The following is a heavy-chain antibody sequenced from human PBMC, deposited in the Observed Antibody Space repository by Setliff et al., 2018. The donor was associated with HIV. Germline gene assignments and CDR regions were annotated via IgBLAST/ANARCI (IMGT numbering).Heavy chain of an antibody. CDR2: ISPYDGAK. CDR1: GYTFIDYF. J-gene: IGHJ4*02. CDR3: ARQLSNSLDY. D-gene: IGHD1-1*01. Sequence: WASVKVSCKASGYTFIDYFMHWVRQAPGQGLEWMGWISPYDGAKRATGRFRGRVTMTTDTSINTAYMELSGVRSDDTAVYFCARQLSNSLDYWGQGTLVTVSS. V-gene: IGHV1-2*02.